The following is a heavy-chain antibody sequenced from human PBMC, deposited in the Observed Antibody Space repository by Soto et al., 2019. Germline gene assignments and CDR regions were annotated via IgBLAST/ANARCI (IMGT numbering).Heavy chain of an antibody. V-gene: IGHV4-31*03. CDR2: IYYSGST. D-gene: IGHD1-26*01. J-gene: IGHJ3*02. CDR1: GGSISSGGYY. CDR3: ARAARGWELDI. Sequence: QVQLQQSGPGLVKPSQTLSLTCTVSGGSISSGGYYLSWIRQHPGKGLVWIGYIYYSGSTYYNPSLKCGVTISVVTSENQFSLKLSCVTGAATAVYYCARAARGWELDIWGEGTMVTFSS.